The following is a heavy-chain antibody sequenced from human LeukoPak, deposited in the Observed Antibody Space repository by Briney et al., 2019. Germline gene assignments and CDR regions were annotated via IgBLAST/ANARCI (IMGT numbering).Heavy chain of an antibody. CDR1: GFTFTSYS. Sequence: GGSLRLSCAASGFTFTSYSMHWVRQAPGKGLVWVSRVNSDGSSTTYADSVKGRFTISRDNAKNTLYLQMNSLRAEDTAVYYCARGRYYGMDVWGQGTTVTVSS. CDR3: ARGRYYGMDV. CDR2: VNSDGSST. V-gene: IGHV3-74*01. J-gene: IGHJ6*02.